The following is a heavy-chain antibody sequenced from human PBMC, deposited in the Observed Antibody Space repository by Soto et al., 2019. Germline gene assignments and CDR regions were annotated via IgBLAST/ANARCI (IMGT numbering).Heavy chain of an antibody. V-gene: IGHV3-48*01. CDR2: ISSSSSTI. CDR3: AREYCSSTSCLNWFDP. J-gene: IGHJ5*02. D-gene: IGHD2-2*01. CDR1: GFTFSSYS. Sequence: EVQLVESGGGLVQPGGSLRLSCAASGFTFSSYSVNGVRQAPAKGLEWVSYISSSSSTIYYADSVKGRFTISRDNAKNSLYLQMNSLRAEDTAVYYCAREYCSSTSCLNWFDPWGQGTLVTVSS.